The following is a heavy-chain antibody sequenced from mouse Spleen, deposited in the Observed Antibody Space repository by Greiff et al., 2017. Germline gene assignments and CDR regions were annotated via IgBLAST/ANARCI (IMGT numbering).Heavy chain of an antibody. D-gene: IGHD2-12*01. CDR1: GYTFTDYN. CDR3: ARGSYYSYDPYYYAMDY. Sequence: EVQLQQSGPELVKPGASVKIPCKASGYTFTDYNMDWVKQSHGKSLEWIGDINPNNGGTIYNQKFKGKATLTVDKSSSTAYMELRSLTSEDTAVYYCARGSYYSYDPYYYAMDYWGQGTSVTVSS. CDR2: INPNNGGT. V-gene: IGHV1-18*01. J-gene: IGHJ4*01.